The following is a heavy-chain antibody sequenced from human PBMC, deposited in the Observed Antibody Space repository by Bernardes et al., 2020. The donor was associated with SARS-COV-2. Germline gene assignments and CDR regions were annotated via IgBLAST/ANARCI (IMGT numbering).Heavy chain of an antibody. CDR1: GFSFSGYW. J-gene: IGHJ6*02. V-gene: IGHV3-74*01. CDR2: VNTDGSGT. D-gene: IGHD2-8*01. CDR3: ARKYGHSYGMDV. Sequence: GGSLRLSCAGSGFSFSGYWMHWVRQAPGKGLVWVSRVNTDGSGTIYADSVKGRFTISRDNAKNTLYLQMNSLRLDDTAVYYCARKYGHSYGMDVWGQGTTVIVSS.